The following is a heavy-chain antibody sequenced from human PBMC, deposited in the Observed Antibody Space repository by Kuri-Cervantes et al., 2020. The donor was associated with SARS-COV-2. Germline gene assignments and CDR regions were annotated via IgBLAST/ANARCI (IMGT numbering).Heavy chain of an antibody. V-gene: IGHV4-34*01. CDR3: ARGLRGWFDP. Sequence: SQTLSLTCAVYGGSFSGYYWSWIRQPPGKGLEWIGEINHSGSTNYNPSLKSRVTISVDTSKNQFSLKLSSVTAADTAVYYCARGLRGWFDPWGQGTLVTVSS. CDR2: INHSGST. D-gene: IGHD3-10*01. CDR1: GGSFSGYY. J-gene: IGHJ5*02.